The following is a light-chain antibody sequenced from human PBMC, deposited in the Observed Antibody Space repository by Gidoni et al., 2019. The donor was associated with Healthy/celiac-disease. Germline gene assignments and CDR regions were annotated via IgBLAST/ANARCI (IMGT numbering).Light chain of an antibody. Sequence: DIQLTQSPSFLSASVGDRVTITCRASQGISSYLAWYQQKPGKAPKLLIYAASTLQSGVPSRFSGSGSGTEFTLTISSLQPEDFATYYCQQLNSYPLTFGVXTKVEIK. V-gene: IGKV1-9*01. CDR2: AAS. J-gene: IGKJ4*01. CDR1: QGISSY. CDR3: QQLNSYPLT.